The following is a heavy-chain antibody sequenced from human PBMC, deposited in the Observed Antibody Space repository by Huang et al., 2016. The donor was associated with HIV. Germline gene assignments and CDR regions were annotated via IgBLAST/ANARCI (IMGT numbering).Heavy chain of an antibody. Sequence: QVHLQQWGAGLLKPSEALSLTCAVYGGSFRNYFWSWIRQPPGKGLEWIGEITHSGRTSYSPSLKSRVTISVDTSKNQFSLKLSSVTAADTAVYYCARVEINTLTGYFSSFDNWGQGTLVTVSS. V-gene: IGHV4-34*01. J-gene: IGHJ4*02. CDR2: ITHSGRT. CDR3: ARVEINTLTGYFSSFDN. CDR1: GGSFRNYF. D-gene: IGHD3-9*01.